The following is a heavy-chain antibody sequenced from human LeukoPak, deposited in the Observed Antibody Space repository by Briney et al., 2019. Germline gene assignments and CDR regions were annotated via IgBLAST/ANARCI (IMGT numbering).Heavy chain of an antibody. CDR1: GGSISSSSYY. CDR3: ARMTTVVTRGKNHNWFDP. CDR2: IYYSGST. V-gene: IGHV4-39*01. D-gene: IGHD4-23*01. Sequence: SETLSLTCTVSGGSISSSSYYWGWIRQPPGKGLEWIGSIYYSGSTYYNPSLKSRVTISVDTSKNQFSLKLSSVTAADTAVYYCARMTTVVTRGKNHNWFDPWGQGTLVTVSS. J-gene: IGHJ5*02.